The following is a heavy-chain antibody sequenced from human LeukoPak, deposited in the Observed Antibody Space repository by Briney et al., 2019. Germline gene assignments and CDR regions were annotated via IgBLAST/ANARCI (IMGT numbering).Heavy chain of an antibody. J-gene: IGHJ5*02. D-gene: IGHD3-16*01. CDR2: INPNSGRT. V-gene: IGHV1-2*02. CDR3: ARADRLDGGPYLIGP. CDR1: GYSFTDYY. Sequence: ASVKVSCKTSGYSFTDYYMHWGRQAPGQGLEWMGWINPNSGRTSSAQKFQGRVTMTRDPSITTVYMEVTWLTSDDTAIYYCARADRLDGGPYLIGPWGQGTLVTVSS.